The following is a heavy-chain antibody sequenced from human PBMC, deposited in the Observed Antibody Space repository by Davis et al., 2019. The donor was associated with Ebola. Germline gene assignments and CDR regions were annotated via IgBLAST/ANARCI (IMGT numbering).Heavy chain of an antibody. J-gene: IGHJ6*02. Sequence: SETLSLTCTVSGGSISSYYWSWIRQPPGKGLEWIGYIYYSGSTNYNPSLKSRVTISVDTSKKQLSLKLSSVTAADTAVYYCARGPHSSGWYGLDVWGQGTTVTVSS. CDR1: GGSISSYY. D-gene: IGHD6-19*01. CDR3: ARGPHSSGWYGLDV. CDR2: IYYSGST. V-gene: IGHV4-59*12.